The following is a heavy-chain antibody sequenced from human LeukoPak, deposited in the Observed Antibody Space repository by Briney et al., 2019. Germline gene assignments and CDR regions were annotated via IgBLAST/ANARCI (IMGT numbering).Heavy chain of an antibody. CDR1: GFTFSSYE. D-gene: IGHD6-13*01. CDR3: ARDRGSSWQLNWFDP. V-gene: IGHV3-48*03. CDR2: INYNGESI. Sequence: PGGSLRLSCAASGFTFSSYEMNWVRQAPGKGLEWLSYINYNGESIYYADSVKGRFTVSRDNARGSLSLQMNSLRAEDTAVYYCARDRGSSWQLNWFDPWGQGTLVTVSS. J-gene: IGHJ5*02.